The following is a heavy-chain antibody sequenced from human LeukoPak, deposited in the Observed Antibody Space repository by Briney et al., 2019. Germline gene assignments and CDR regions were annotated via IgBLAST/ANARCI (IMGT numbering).Heavy chain of an antibody. D-gene: IGHD3-10*01. CDR1: GGTFSIYA. V-gene: IGHV1-69*01. CDR3: AREGSYGSGSWGIDY. CDR2: IIPIFGTA. J-gene: IGHJ4*02. Sequence: ASVKVSCKASGGTFSIYAISWVRQAPGQGLEWMGGIIPIFGTANYAQKFQGRVTITADESTSTAYMELSSLRSEDTAVYYCAREGSYGSGSWGIDYWGQGTLVTVSS.